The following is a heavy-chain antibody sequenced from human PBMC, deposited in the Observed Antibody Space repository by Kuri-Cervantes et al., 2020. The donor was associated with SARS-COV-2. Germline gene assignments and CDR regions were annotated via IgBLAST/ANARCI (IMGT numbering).Heavy chain of an antibody. Sequence: GGSLRLSCAASGFTFSSYWMSWVRQAPGKGLEWVANIKQDGSEKYYVDSVKGRFTISRDNAKNSLYLQMNSLRAEDTAVYYCARVTRYSSSSASDDYYYYMDVWGKGTTVTVSS. V-gene: IGHV3-7*01. CDR2: IKQDGSEK. J-gene: IGHJ6*03. CDR1: GFTFSSYW. CDR3: ARVTRYSSSSASDDYYYYMDV. D-gene: IGHD6-6*01.